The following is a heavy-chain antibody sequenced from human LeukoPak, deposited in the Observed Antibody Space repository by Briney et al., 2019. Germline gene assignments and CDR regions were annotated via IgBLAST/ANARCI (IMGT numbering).Heavy chain of an antibody. D-gene: IGHD2-2*01. J-gene: IGHJ6*02. CDR1: GFTFSSYG. CDR2: IWYDGSNK. CDR3: ARDHIVVVPAALLYYYYGMDV. V-gene: IGHV3-33*08. Sequence: PGGSLRLSCAASGFTFSSYGMHWVRQAPGKGLEWVAVIWYDGSNKYYADSVKGRFTISRDNSKNTLYLQMNSLRAEDTAVYYCARDHIVVVPAALLYYYYGMDVWGQGTTDTVSS.